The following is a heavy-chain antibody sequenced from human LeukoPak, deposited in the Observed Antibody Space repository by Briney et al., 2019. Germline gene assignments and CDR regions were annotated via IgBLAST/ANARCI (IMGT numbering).Heavy chain of an antibody. J-gene: IGHJ5*02. CDR2: VSISGGT. CDR3: ARPRYSGSYSGVYNWFDP. V-gene: IGHV4-61*02. Sequence: SQTLSLTCTVSGGSISSGSYYWSWIRQPAGKGLEWIGRVSISGGTNYNPSLRSRVTISVDTSKNQFSLKLSSVTAADTAVYYCARPRYSGSYSGVYNWFDPWGQGTLVTVSS. CDR1: GGSISSGSYY. D-gene: IGHD1-26*01.